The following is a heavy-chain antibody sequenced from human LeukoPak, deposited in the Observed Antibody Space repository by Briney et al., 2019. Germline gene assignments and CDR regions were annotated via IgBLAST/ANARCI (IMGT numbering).Heavy chain of an antibody. Sequence: PSETLSLTCAVYGGSFSGYYWSWIRQPPGKGLEWIGSIYYSGSTYYNPSLKSRVTISVDTSKNQFSLKLSSVTAADTAVYYCARPTVERYYYMDVWGKGTTVTVSS. CDR1: GGSFSGYY. D-gene: IGHD5-24*01. CDR2: IYYSGST. V-gene: IGHV4-34*01. CDR3: ARPTVERYYYMDV. J-gene: IGHJ6*03.